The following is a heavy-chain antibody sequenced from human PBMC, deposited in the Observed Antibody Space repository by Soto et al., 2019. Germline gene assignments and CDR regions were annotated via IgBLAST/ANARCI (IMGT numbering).Heavy chain of an antibody. Sequence: TGGSLRLSCAASGFTVSSNYMSWVRQAPGKGLEWVSVIYSGGSTYYADSVKGRFTISRDNSKNTLYLQMNSLRAEDTAVYYCAIRILETRYYLGYHAFVVWGQGTMVTV. CDR3: AIRILETRYYLGYHAFVV. J-gene: IGHJ3*01. CDR2: IYSGGST. D-gene: IGHD3-9*01. V-gene: IGHV3-66*04. CDR1: GFTVSSNY.